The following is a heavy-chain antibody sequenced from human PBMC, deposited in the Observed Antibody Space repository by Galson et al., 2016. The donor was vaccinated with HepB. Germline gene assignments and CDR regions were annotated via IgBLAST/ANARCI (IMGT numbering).Heavy chain of an antibody. D-gene: IGHD1-26*01. CDR3: ARESYYGIYYFDY. V-gene: IGHV4-59*01. CDR1: YDSISTYY. J-gene: IGHJ4*02. CDR2: IYYTGHT. Sequence: SETLSLTCTVSYDSISTYYWYWIRQPPGKGLEWIGYIYYTGHTNYNPSLKSRVTMSVDTSKNQFSLKLTSVTAADTAVYFCARESYYGIYYFDYWGQGTLVTVSS.